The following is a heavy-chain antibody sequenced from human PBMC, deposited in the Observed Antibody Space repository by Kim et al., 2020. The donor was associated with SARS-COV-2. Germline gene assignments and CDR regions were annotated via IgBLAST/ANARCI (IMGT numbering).Heavy chain of an antibody. CDR2: IYYSGST. CDR1: GGSISSYY. V-gene: IGHV4-59*01. Sequence: SETLSLTCTVSGGSISSYYWSWIRQPPGKGLEWIGYIYYSGSTNYNPSLKSRVTISVDTSKNQFSLKLSSVTAADTAVYYCARGDSSSWYLRGRGWFDPWGQGTLVTVSS. D-gene: IGHD6-13*01. J-gene: IGHJ5*02. CDR3: ARGDSSSWYLRGRGWFDP.